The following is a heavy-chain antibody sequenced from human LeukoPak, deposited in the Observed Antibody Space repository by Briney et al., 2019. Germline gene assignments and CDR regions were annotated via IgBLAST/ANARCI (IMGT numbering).Heavy chain of an antibody. CDR2: ICNTGST. D-gene: IGHD3-22*01. V-gene: IGHV4-4*07. CDR1: GGSMRSYY. Sequence: SETLSLTCTVSGGSMRSYYWNWIRQPAGKGLEWLGRICNTGSTDNNPSLKSRVTISVDYSKNQFSLRLNSMTAADTAVYYCARTSFDSNGYYAYFDFWGQGTLVSVSS. CDR3: ARTSFDSNGYYAYFDF. J-gene: IGHJ4*02.